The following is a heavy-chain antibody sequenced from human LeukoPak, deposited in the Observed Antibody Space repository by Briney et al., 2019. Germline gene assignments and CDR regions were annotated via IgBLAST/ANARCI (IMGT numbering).Heavy chain of an antibody. V-gene: IGHV4-61*08. CDR2: IYYGGST. J-gene: IGHJ4*02. CDR3: ARGSPTIALAGPFDY. Sequence: SETLSLTCAVSGGSLSSGGYSWNWIRQPPGKGLEWIGYIYYGGSTNFNPSLKSRVTISVDTSKNQFSLRLSSVTAADTAVYYCARGSPTIALAGPFDYWGQGTLVTVSS. CDR1: GGSLSSGGYS. D-gene: IGHD6-19*01.